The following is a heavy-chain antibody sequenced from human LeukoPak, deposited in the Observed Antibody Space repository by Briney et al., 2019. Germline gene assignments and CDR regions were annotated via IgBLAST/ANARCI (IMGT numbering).Heavy chain of an antibody. D-gene: IGHD6-19*01. CDR2: IIPIFGTA. Sequence: GASVKVSCKASGGTFSSYAISWVRQAPRQGLEWMGGIIPIFGTANYAQKFQGRVTITADESTSTAYMELSSLRSEDTAVYYCARDRGSGWPFDYWGQGTLVTVSS. CDR1: GGTFSSYA. V-gene: IGHV1-69*13. J-gene: IGHJ4*02. CDR3: ARDRGSGWPFDY.